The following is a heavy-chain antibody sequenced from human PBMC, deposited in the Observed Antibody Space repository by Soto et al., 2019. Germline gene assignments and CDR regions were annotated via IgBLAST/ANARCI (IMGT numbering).Heavy chain of an antibody. CDR2: IIPIFGTA. V-gene: IGHV1-69*13. D-gene: IGHD3-22*01. CDR1: GGTFISYA. J-gene: IGHJ3*02. CDR3: ARYRLWSSGYYPKDAFDI. Sequence: SVKVSCKASGGTFISYATSLVRQSPGQGLAWMGGIIPIFGTANYSQKFKGRVTITADVSTSTAYMEVSSLRSEDTALYYCARYRLWSSGYYPKDAFDIWGKGAMVTVSS.